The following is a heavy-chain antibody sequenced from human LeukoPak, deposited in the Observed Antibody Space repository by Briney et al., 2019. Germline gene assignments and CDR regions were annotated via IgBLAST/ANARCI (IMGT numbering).Heavy chain of an antibody. CDR2: ISGSGGIT. V-gene: IGHV3-23*01. CDR3: AKDVLSGSYYAIAY. CDR1: GFTFSSYA. D-gene: IGHD1-26*01. Sequence: GGSLRLSCAASGFTFSSYAMSWVRQAPGKGLEWVSAISGSGGITYYADSVKGRFTISRDNSKNTLFLQMNSLRAEDTAVYYCAKDVLSGSYYAIAYWGRGTLVTVSS. J-gene: IGHJ4*02.